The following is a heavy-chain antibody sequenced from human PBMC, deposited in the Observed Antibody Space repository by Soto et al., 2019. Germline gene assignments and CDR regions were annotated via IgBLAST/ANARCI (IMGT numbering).Heavy chain of an antibody. D-gene: IGHD3-10*01. CDR2: IYPGDSDT. Sequence: GESLKISCKGSGYSFTSYWIGWVRQMPGKGLEWMGIIYPGDSDTRYSPSFQGQVTISADKSISTAYLQWSSLKASDTAMYYCARLPVLLWFGELFYGMDVWGQGTTVTVSS. V-gene: IGHV5-51*01. CDR3: ARLPVLLWFGELFYGMDV. CDR1: GYSFTSYW. J-gene: IGHJ6*02.